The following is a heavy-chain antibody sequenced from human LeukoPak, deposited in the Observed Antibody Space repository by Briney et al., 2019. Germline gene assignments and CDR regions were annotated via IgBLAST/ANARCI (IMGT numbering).Heavy chain of an antibody. Sequence: ASVKVSCKASGYTFTGYYMHWVRQAPGQGLERMGWINPNSGGTNYAQKFQGRVTMTRDTSISTAYMELSRLRSDDTAVYYCASYDSSGSSFDYWGQGTLVTVSS. V-gene: IGHV1-2*02. D-gene: IGHD3-22*01. CDR1: GYTFTGYY. J-gene: IGHJ4*02. CDR3: ASYDSSGSSFDY. CDR2: INPNSGGT.